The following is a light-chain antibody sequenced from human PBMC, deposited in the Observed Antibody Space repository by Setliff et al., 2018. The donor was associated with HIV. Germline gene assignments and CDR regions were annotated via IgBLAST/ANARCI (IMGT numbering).Light chain of an antibody. CDR3: SSYAGSTF. J-gene: IGLJ1*01. Sequence: QSALTQPPSASGSPGQSVTISCSGTISDVNGYNYVSWYQQHPGKAPKLVIFDVDKRPSGVPDRFSGSKSGNTASLTVSGLQAEVEADYYCSSYAGSTFFGTGTKVTVL. CDR1: ISDVNGYNY. CDR2: DVD. V-gene: IGLV2-8*01.